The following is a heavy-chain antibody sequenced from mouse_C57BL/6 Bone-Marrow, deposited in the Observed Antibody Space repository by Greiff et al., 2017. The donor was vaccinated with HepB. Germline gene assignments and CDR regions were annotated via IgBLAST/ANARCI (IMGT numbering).Heavy chain of an antibody. Sequence: VQLKESGGGLVKPGGSLKLSCAASGFTFSSYAMSWVRQTPEKRLEWVATISDGGSYTYYPDNVKGRFTISRDNAKNNLYLQMSHLKSEDTAMYYCARDLGDGYFDYWGQGTTLTVSS. CDR2: ISDGGSYT. D-gene: IGHD2-3*01. J-gene: IGHJ2*01. CDR3: ARDLGDGYFDY. V-gene: IGHV5-4*01. CDR1: GFTFSSYA.